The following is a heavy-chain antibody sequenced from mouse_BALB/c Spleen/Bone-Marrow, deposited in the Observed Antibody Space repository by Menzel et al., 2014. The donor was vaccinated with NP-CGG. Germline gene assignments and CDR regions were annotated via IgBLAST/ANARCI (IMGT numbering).Heavy chain of an antibody. Sequence: EVQLQQSGPSLVKPSQTLSLTCSVTGDSITSGYWNWIRKFPGNKLEYMGYISYSGSTYYNPSLKSRISITRDTSKNQYYLQLNPVTTEDTATYYCARILLRSYAMDYWGQGTSVTVSS. CDR2: ISYSGST. CDR1: GDSITSGY. V-gene: IGHV3-8*02. CDR3: ARILLRSYAMDY. J-gene: IGHJ4*01. D-gene: IGHD1-1*01.